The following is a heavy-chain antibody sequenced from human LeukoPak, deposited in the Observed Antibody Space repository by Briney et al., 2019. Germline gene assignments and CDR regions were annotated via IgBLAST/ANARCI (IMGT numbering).Heavy chain of an antibody. CDR3: ARREGYGYYYYMDV. D-gene: IGHD3-16*01. CDR2: MNPNSGNT. J-gene: IGHJ6*03. CDR1: GYTFTSYD. V-gene: IGHV1-8*01. Sequence: ASVEVSCKASGYTFTSYDINWVRQATGQGLEWMGWMNPNSGNTGYAQKFQGRVTMTRNTSISTAYMELSSLRSEDTAVYYCARREGYGYYYYMDVWGKGTTVTVSS.